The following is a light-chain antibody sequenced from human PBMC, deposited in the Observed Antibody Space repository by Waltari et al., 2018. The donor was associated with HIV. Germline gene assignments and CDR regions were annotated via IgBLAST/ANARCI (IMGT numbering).Light chain of an antibody. Sequence: EIVMTQSPATLSVSPGERATLSCRASQSVSSNLAWHQQKPGQAPRLLIYGASTRATGIPARFSGGGSGTEFTLTISSLQSEDFAVYYCQQYNNWPRTFGQGTKLEIK. CDR1: QSVSSN. CDR3: QQYNNWPRT. CDR2: GAS. J-gene: IGKJ2*01. V-gene: IGKV3-15*01.